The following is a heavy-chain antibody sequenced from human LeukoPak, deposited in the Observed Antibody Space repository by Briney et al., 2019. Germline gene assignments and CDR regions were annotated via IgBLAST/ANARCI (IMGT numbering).Heavy chain of an antibody. J-gene: IGHJ4*02. CDR2: IYYSGST. CDR3: ARTEHYDSSGYYYRDFDY. Sequence: PSETLSLTCTVSGGSISSSSYYWGWIRQPPGKGLEWIGSIYYSGSTYYNPSLKSRVTISVDTSKNQFSLKLSSVTAADTAVYYCARTEHYDSSGYYYRDFDYWGQGTLVTVSS. V-gene: IGHV4-39*07. CDR1: GGSISSSSYY. D-gene: IGHD3-22*01.